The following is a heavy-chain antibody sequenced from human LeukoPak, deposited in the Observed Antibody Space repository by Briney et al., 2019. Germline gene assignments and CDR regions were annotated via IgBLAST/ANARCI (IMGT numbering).Heavy chain of an antibody. D-gene: IGHD3-9*01. Sequence: PSETLSLTCTVSGGSVSSGSYYWSWIRQPPGKGLEWIGYIYYSGSTNYNPSLKSRVTISVDTSKNQFSLKLSSVTAADTAVYYCARDLIHYDILTGPGGDAFDIWGQGTMVTVSS. CDR1: GGSVSSGSYY. CDR3: ARDLIHYDILTGPGGDAFDI. CDR2: IYYSGST. V-gene: IGHV4-61*01. J-gene: IGHJ3*02.